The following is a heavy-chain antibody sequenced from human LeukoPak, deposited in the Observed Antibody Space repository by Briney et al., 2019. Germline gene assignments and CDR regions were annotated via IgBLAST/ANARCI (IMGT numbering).Heavy chain of an antibody. CDR3: ARHYCTTTTCSSGAFDY. J-gene: IGHJ4*02. D-gene: IGHD2-2*01. CDR1: GFTFSTYS. CDR2: ISSSSDTT. V-gene: IGHV3-48*01. Sequence: PGGSLRLSCAASGFTFSTYSMDWVRQAPGKGLEWISYISSSSDTTLYADSVKGRFTISRDNAKNSLYLQMNRLGAEDTAVFYCARHYCTTTTCSSGAFDYWGQGTLVTVSP.